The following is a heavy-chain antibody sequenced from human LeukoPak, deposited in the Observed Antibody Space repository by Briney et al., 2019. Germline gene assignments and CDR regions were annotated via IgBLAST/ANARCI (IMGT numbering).Heavy chain of an antibody. CDR3: ARDPTSIAVAGTLGY. D-gene: IGHD6-19*01. J-gene: IGHJ4*02. CDR1: GFTFSSYA. Sequence: GGSLRLSCAASGFTFSSYAMRWVRRAPGKGLEWVAVISYDGSNKYYADSVKGRFTISRDNSKNTLYLQMNSLRAEDTAVYYCARDPTSIAVAGTLGYWGQGTLVTVSS. V-gene: IGHV3-30-3*01. CDR2: ISYDGSNK.